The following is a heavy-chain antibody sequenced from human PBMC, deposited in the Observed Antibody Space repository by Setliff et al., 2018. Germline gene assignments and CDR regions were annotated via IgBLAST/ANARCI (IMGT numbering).Heavy chain of an antibody. CDR1: GYTFTNYW. J-gene: IGHJ4*02. D-gene: IGHD3-22*01. Sequence: GESLTISCQGSGYTFTNYWIGWVRQMPGKGLEWMGILKPGDSGIRYSPSFQGQVTLSADTSIATAYLHWTSLKASDTAMYYCVRHPYYDSSGYYSYFDYWGQGALVTV. CDR3: VRHPYYDSSGYYSYFDY. V-gene: IGHV5-51*01. CDR2: LKPGDSGI.